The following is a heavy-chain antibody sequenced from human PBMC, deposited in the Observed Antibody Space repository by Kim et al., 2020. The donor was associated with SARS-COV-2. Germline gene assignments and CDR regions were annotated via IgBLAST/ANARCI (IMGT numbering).Heavy chain of an antibody. D-gene: IGHD3-22*01. CDR3: ARAQSIFTHYYDSSGSLTFDY. Sequence: SETLSLTCTVSGGSISSYYWSWIRQPPGKGLEWIGYIYYSGSTNYNPSLKSRVTISVDTSKNQFSLKLSSVTAADTAVYYCARAQSIFTHYYDSSGSLTFDYWGQGTLVTVSS. J-gene: IGHJ4*02. CDR1: GGSISSYY. CDR2: IYYSGST. V-gene: IGHV4-59*01.